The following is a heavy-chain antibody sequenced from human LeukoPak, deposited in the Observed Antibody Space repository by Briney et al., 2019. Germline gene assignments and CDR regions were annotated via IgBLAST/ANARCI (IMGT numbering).Heavy chain of an antibody. CDR2: ISGSGGST. Sequence: GGSLRLSCAASRFTFSSYAMSWVRQAPGKGLEWVSAISGSGGSTYYADTVKGRFTISRDNSKNTLYLQMNSLRAEDTAVYYCAKEGAVAGTCFVGWGQGTLVTVSS. V-gene: IGHV3-23*01. CDR1: RFTFSSYA. CDR3: AKEGAVAGTCFVG. D-gene: IGHD6-19*01. J-gene: IGHJ4*02.